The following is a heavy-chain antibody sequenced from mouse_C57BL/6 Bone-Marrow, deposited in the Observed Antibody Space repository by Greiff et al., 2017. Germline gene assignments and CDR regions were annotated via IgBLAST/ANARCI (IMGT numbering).Heavy chain of an antibody. Sequence: QVQLQQSGAELARPGASVKLSCKASGYTFTSYGISWVKQRTGQGLEWIGEIYPRSGNTYYNEKFKGKATLTADTSSSTAYMQLSSLTSADSAVYFCAGPQIYYGNYADYYAMDYWGQGTSVTVSS. V-gene: IGHV1-81*01. CDR2: IYPRSGNT. CDR3: AGPQIYYGNYADYYAMDY. J-gene: IGHJ4*01. D-gene: IGHD2-1*01. CDR1: GYTFTSYG.